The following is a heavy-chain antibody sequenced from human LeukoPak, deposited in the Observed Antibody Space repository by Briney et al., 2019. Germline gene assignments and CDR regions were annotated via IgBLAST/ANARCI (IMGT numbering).Heavy chain of an antibody. CDR3: ARVGSSSWYGLFDY. CDR2: IYHSGST. J-gene: IGHJ4*02. V-gene: IGHV4-4*02. D-gene: IGHD6-13*01. Sequence: SGTLSLTCAVSGVSISSSNWWSWVRQPPGKGLELIGEIYHSGSTNYNPSLKSRVTISVDKSKNQFSLKLSSVTAADTAVYYCARVGSSSWYGLFDYWGQGTLVTVSS. CDR1: GVSISSSNW.